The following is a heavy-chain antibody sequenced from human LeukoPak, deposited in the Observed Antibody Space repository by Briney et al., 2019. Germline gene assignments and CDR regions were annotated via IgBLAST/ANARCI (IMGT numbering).Heavy chain of an antibody. CDR3: ARVISSAWRQNDL. V-gene: IGHV4-34*01. D-gene: IGHD3-22*01. CDR1: GGSFSGYY. J-gene: IGHJ5*02. CDR2: INHSGST. Sequence: SETLSLTCAVYGGSFSGYYWSWIRQPPGKGLEWIGEINHSGSTNYNPSLKSRVTISVDTSKNQFSLKLSSVSAAGTAVYYCARVISSAWRQNDLWGQGTLVTVSS.